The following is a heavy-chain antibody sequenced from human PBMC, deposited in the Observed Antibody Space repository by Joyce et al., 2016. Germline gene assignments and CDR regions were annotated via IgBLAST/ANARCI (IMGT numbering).Heavy chain of an antibody. CDR2: LSSRSSYI. J-gene: IGHJ4*02. V-gene: IGHV3-21*01. CDR1: GFTFSSYS. D-gene: IGHD2-8*01. CDR3: ARSSYTNGIFDY. Sequence: EVQLVESGGGLVKPGGSLRLSCAASGFTFSSYSMSWVRQAPGKGLEWVSSLSSRSSYIKYTDSVKCRFTISRDNAKNSLYLQMNSLRVEDTAVYYCARSSYTNGIFDYWGQGTLVTVSS.